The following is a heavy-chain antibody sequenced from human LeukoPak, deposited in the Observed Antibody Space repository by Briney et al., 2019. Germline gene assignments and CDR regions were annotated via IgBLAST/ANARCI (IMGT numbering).Heavy chain of an antibody. D-gene: IGHD3-3*01. Sequence: GGSLRLSCAASGFTFSSYTMSWVRQAPGKGLEWVSAISGSGGSTYYADSVKGRLTISRDNSKNTLYLQMNSLRAEDTAVYYCAKEKVGDYDFWSGYYAFDIWGQGTMVTVSS. CDR2: ISGSGGST. J-gene: IGHJ3*02. V-gene: IGHV3-23*01. CDR1: GFTFSSYT. CDR3: AKEKVGDYDFWSGYYAFDI.